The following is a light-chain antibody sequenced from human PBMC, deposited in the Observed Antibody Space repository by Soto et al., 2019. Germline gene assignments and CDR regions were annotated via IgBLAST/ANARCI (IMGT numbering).Light chain of an antibody. Sequence: DIQMTQSPSTLSASVGDRVSITCRASQSIANWVAWYQQKPGKAPKLLIYDVFNLENGVPSRFTDSGSGTEFTLTISSLQPDDFATYYCQQYESHPSYSFGQGTKLEIK. CDR1: QSIANW. CDR2: DVF. J-gene: IGKJ2*03. CDR3: QQYESHPSYS. V-gene: IGKV1-5*01.